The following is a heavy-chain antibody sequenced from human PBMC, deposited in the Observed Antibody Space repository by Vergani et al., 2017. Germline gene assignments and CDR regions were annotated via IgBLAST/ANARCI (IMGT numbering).Heavy chain of an antibody. CDR1: GYSISSGYY. D-gene: IGHD3-10*01. J-gene: IGHJ4*02. CDR3: ARSVVRGVESFDY. V-gene: IGHV4-38-2*01. CDR2: IYHSGST. Sequence: QVQLQESGPGLVKPSETLSLTCAVSGYSISSGYYWGWIRQPPGKGLEWIGSIYHSGSTYYNPSLKSRVTISVDTSKNQFSLKLSSVTAADTAVYYGARSVVRGVESFDYWGQGTLVTVSS.